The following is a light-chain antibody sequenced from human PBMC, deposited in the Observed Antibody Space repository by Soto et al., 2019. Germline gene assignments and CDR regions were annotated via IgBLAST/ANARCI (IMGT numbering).Light chain of an antibody. V-gene: IGKV1-5*03. CDR1: KSISSW. CDR2: KAS. Sequence: DIQMTQSPSTLSASVGDRVTITFRASKSISSWLAWYQQKPGKAPNLLIYKASSLESGVPSRFSRSGSGTEFTLTISSLPPDDFATYYCQQYNSYPLNFGGGTMVEIK. CDR3: QQYNSYPLN. J-gene: IGKJ4*01.